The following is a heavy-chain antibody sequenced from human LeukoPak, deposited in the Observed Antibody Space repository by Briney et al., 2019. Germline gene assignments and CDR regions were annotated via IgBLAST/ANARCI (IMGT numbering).Heavy chain of an antibody. D-gene: IGHD3-9*01. CDR3: AREGSHYDILTGYYTGGDYFDY. V-gene: IGHV4-59*01. J-gene: IGHJ4*02. CDR2: IYYSGST. CDR1: GGSISSYY. Sequence: PSETLSLTCTVSGGSISSYYWSWIRQPPGKGLEWIGYIYYSGSTNYNPSLKSRVTISVDTSKNQFSLKLSSVTAADTAVYYCAREGSHYDILTGYYTGGDYFDYWGQGTLVTVSS.